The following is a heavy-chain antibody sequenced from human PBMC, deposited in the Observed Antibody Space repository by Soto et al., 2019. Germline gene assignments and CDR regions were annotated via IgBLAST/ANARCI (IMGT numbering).Heavy chain of an antibody. CDR2: FAPEDGET. CDR1: GYTLTELS. Sequence: QVQLVQSGAEVPNPGASLKVTCKVSGYTLTELSMHWVRQAPGNALEWMGGFAPEDGETIYAQKFPGRVTMTEDTSTDTAYMELRSLRSEDTAVYYWATGTLYYVSSGYRFDPWGKGTLVTVSS. D-gene: IGHD3-22*01. V-gene: IGHV1-24*01. CDR3: ATGTLYYVSSGYRFDP. J-gene: IGHJ5*02.